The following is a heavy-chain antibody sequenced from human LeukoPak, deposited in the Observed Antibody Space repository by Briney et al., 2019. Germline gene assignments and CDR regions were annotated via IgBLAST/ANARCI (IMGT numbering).Heavy chain of an antibody. J-gene: IGHJ6*02. Sequence: GGSLRLSCTASGFTFGDYAMSWVRQAPGKGLEWVGFIRSKAYGGTTDYAAPVKGRFTISRDDSKNTLYLQMNSLKTEDTAVYYCTDGMDVWGQGTTVTVSS. CDR1: GFTFGDYA. CDR3: TDGMDV. V-gene: IGHV3-49*04. CDR2: IRSKAYGGTT.